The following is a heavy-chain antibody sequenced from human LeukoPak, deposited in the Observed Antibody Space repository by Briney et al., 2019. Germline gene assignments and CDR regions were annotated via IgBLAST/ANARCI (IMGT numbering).Heavy chain of an antibody. CDR1: GFTFSSYW. D-gene: IGHD3-10*01. Sequence: GGSLRLSCAASGFTFSSYWMDWVRQVPGKGLEWVANIKQDGIEKYFVGSVKGRFAISRDNAKYSLYLQMNSLRVEDTAVHYCAREGMVRGVPDAFDLWGQGTMVTVSS. V-gene: IGHV3-7*01. CDR3: AREGMVRGVPDAFDL. J-gene: IGHJ3*01. CDR2: IKQDGIEK.